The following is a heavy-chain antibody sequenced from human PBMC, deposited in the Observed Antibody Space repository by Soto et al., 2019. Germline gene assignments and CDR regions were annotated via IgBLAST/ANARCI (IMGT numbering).Heavy chain of an antibody. D-gene: IGHD1-26*01. CDR2: MSYSGTT. V-gene: IGHV4-39*01. J-gene: IGHJ6*02. CDR3: ARLYSGSYYYYYVMDV. CDR1: GGSISSSDYY. Sequence: SETLSLTCTVSGGSISSSDYYWGWIRQSPGKGLEWIGSMSYSGTTHYNPSLKSRVTISVDTSKNQFSLKLSSVTAADTAVYYCARLYSGSYYYYYVMDVWGQGTTVTVSS.